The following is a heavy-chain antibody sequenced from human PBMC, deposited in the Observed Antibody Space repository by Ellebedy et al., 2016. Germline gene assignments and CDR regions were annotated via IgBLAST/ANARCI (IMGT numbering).Heavy chain of an antibody. CDR3: TRHSDGRSPREYYYYYYGMDV. J-gene: IGHJ6*02. CDR1: GFTFSGSA. V-gene: IGHV3-73*01. Sequence: GGSLRLXXAASGFTFSGSAMHWVRQASGKGLEWVGRIRSKANSYATAYAASVKGRFTISRDDSKNTAYLQMNSLKTEDTAVYYCTRHSDGRSPREYYYYYYGMDVWGQGTTVTVSS. D-gene: IGHD5-24*01. CDR2: IRSKANSYAT.